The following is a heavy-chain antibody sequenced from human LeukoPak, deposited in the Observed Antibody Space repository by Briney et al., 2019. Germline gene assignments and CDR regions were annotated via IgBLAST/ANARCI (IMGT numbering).Heavy chain of an antibody. V-gene: IGHV3-7*01. CDR1: EFSFSDHW. J-gene: IGHJ4*02. CDR3: VRGPAYGSRCDYLDY. Sequence: GGSLRLSCAASEFSFSDHWMTWVRQAPGKGLEWVADIKKDGSKKNQADSVKGRFTISRDNAKNSLYLQMNSLRAEDTAVYYCVRGPAYGSRCDYLDYWGQGTLVTVSS. CDR2: IKKDGSKK. D-gene: IGHD3-10*01.